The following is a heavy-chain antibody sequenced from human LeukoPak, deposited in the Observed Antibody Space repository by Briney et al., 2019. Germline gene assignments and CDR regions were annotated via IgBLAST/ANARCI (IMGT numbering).Heavy chain of an antibody. V-gene: IGHV4-59*11. CDR2: IYYTGST. J-gene: IGHJ4*02. CDR3: ARGRGYSYGSPLDY. D-gene: IGHD5-18*01. CDR1: RGSISSLY. Sequence: PSETLSLTCTVSRGSISSLYWSWIRQPPGKGLEWIGNIYYTGSTNYNPSLKSRVTISVDTSKNQFSLKLSSVTAADTAMYYCARGRGYSYGSPLDYWGQGSLVTVSS.